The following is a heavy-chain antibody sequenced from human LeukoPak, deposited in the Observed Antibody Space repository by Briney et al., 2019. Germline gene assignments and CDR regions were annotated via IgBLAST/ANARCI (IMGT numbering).Heavy chain of an antibody. Sequence: SETLSLTCTVSGGSISSGSYYWSWIRQPAGKGLEWIGRIYTGGSTNYNPSPKSRVTISVDTSKNQFSLKLSSVTAADTAVYYCARASIVGATTGWFDPWGQGTLVTVSS. CDR1: GGSISSGSYY. CDR2: IYTGGST. D-gene: IGHD1-26*01. CDR3: ARASIVGATTGWFDP. J-gene: IGHJ5*02. V-gene: IGHV4-61*02.